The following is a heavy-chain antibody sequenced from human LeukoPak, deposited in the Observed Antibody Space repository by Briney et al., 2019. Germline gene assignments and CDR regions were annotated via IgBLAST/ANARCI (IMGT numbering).Heavy chain of an antibody. CDR2: VGYFGST. J-gene: IGHJ4*02. D-gene: IGHD3-22*01. Sequence: SETLSLTCTVSGDSATSDSYFWTWIRQPPGKGLEWIGHVGYFGSTNYSPSLQSRVSISTDASKNQFSLKLNSVTAADSAIYYCAKGGNGYHYWGQGTLVSVSS. V-gene: IGHV4-61*01. CDR3: AKGGNGYHY. CDR1: GDSATSDSYF.